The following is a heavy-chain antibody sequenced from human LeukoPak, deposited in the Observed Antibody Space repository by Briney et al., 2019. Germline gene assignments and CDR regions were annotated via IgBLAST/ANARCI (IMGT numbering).Heavy chain of an antibody. CDR2: INPDNGGT. CDR1: GYXFTGYY. D-gene: IGHD5-12*01. V-gene: IGHV1-2*02. CDR3: ARDPSNSGYDYLYYFDY. Sequence: ASVKVSCKASGYXFTGYYIHWVRQAPGQGLEWMGWINPDNGGTNYAQKFQGRVTMTRDMSISTAYMELSRLRSDDTAVYYCARDPSNSGYDYLYYFDYWGQGILVTVSS. J-gene: IGHJ4*02.